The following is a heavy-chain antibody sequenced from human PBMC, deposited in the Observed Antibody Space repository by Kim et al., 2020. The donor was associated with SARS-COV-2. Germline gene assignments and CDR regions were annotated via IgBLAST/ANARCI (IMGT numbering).Heavy chain of an antibody. Sequence: GESLKISCKGSGYSFTSYWIGWVRQMPGKGLEWMGIIYPGDSDTRYSPSFQGQVTISADKSISTAYLQWSSLKASDTAMYYCARTIAAAGPGSPPGWFDPWGQGTLVTVSS. D-gene: IGHD6-13*01. CDR2: IYPGDSDT. CDR3: ARTIAAAGPGSPPGWFDP. J-gene: IGHJ5*02. CDR1: GYSFTSYW. V-gene: IGHV5-51*01.